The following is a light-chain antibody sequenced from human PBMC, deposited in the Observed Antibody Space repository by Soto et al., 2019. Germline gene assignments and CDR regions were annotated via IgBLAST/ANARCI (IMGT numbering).Light chain of an antibody. CDR1: QSVSSN. V-gene: IGKV3-15*01. CDR2: DAS. J-gene: IGKJ1*01. Sequence: EIVMTQSPATLSVYPGERATLSCRASQSVSSNLAWYQQRPGQAPRLLIYDASTRATGIPARFSGSGSGTEFTLTISSLQSEDFAVYYCQQYNNWPPWTFGQGTKV. CDR3: QQYNNWPPWT.